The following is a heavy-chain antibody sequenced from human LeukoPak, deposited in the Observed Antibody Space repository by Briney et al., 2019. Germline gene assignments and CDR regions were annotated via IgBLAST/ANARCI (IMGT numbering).Heavy chain of an antibody. D-gene: IGHD3-9*01. CDR2: ISYDGSNK. CDR1: GFTFSSYG. J-gene: IGHJ4*02. CDR3: AKQGYDILTGYPVGRDY. Sequence: GRSLRLSCAASGFTFSSYGMHWVRQAPGKGLEWVAVISYDGSNKYYADSVKGRSTISRDNSKNTLYLQMNSPRAEDTAVYYCAKQGYDILTGYPVGRDYWGQGTLVTVSS. V-gene: IGHV3-30*18.